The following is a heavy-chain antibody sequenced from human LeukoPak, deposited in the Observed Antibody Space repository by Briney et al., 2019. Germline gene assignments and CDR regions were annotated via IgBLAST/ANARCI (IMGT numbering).Heavy chain of an antibody. CDR1: GGSLRRYY. V-gene: IGHV4-59*01. D-gene: IGHD4-17*01. J-gene: IGHJ4*02. CDR3: ARTGSTVTMLYPFDH. Sequence: PSETLSLTCTVFGGSLRRYYWRWIRQPPGQGLEWIGYIYYSGSTNYNPSLKSRVSISVDTSKNQFSLKLSSVTAADTAVYYCARTGSTVTMLYPFDHWGQGTLVTVSS. CDR2: IYYSGST.